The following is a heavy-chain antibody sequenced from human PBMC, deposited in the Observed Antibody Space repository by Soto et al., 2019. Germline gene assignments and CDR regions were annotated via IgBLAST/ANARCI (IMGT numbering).Heavy chain of an antibody. J-gene: IGHJ6*02. CDR3: AKRVATISHYYYGMDV. CDR1: GFTFSSYG. CDR2: ISYDGSNK. V-gene: IGHV3-30*18. D-gene: IGHD5-12*01. Sequence: GGSLRLSCAASGFTFSSYGMHWVRQAPGKGLEWVAVISYDGSNKYYADSVKGRFTISRDNSKNTLYLQMNSLRAEDMAVYYCAKRVATISHYYYGMDVWGQGTTVTVSS.